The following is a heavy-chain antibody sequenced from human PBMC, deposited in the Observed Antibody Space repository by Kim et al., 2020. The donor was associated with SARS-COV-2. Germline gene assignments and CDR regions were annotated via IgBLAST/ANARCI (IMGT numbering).Heavy chain of an antibody. J-gene: IGHJ4*02. Sequence: QKFQGRVTMTRDTSTSTVYMELSSLRSEDTAVYYCARDEYYGSGSYGDYWGQGTLVTVSS. V-gene: IGHV1-46*01. CDR3: ARDEYYGSGSYGDY. D-gene: IGHD3-10*01.